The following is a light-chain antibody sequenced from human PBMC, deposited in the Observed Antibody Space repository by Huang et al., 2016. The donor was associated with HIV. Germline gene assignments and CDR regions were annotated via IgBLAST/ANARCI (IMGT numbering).Light chain of an antibody. Sequence: AIQMTQSPSSLSASVGDRVTITCRASQGITDDLAWYQQKPGKDPKLLVSGASTLRGGVPSRCSGSGSCTDFTLTIRSLQPEDYATYYCLQDHDYPRTFGQGTKVEI. J-gene: IGKJ1*01. V-gene: IGKV1-6*01. CDR3: LQDHDYPRT. CDR2: GAS. CDR1: QGITDD.